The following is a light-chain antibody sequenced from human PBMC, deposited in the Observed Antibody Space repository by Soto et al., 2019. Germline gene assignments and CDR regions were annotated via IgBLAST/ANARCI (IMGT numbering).Light chain of an antibody. CDR1: QSVSSY. Sequence: PGELDTLSCRASQSVSSYLALYQQKPGQAPRLLIYDASNRGTGIPARFSGSGSGTDFTLTISSLQPEDFATYYCQQYDSWLVWTFGQGTKVDIK. CDR3: QQYDSWLVWT. V-gene: IGKV3D-15*01. CDR2: DAS. J-gene: IGKJ1*01.